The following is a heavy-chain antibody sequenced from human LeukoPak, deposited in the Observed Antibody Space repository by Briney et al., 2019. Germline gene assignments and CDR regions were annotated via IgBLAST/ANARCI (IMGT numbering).Heavy chain of an antibody. CDR1: GGSISSYY. CDR2: IYTSGST. J-gene: IGHJ6*03. CDR3: ARSYYSNYGYYYYMDV. D-gene: IGHD4-11*01. V-gene: IGHV4-4*07. Sequence: SETLSLTCTVSGGSISSYYWSWIRQPAGKGLEWIGRIYTSGSTNYNPSLKSRVTMSVDTSKNQFSLKLSSVTAADTAVYYCARSYYSNYGYYYYMDVWGKGTTVTISS.